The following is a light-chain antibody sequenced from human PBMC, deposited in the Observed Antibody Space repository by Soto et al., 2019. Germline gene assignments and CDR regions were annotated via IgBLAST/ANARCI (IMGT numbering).Light chain of an antibody. Sequence: EIVMTQSPATFSVSPVEIATLSCMASQSVSSKLAWYQQKPGQAPRLLIYDASSRATGIPATFSGSGSGTEFTLTINSLQSEDFAVYYCQQYNNWPWTFGQGTKVDIK. V-gene: IGKV3-15*01. CDR2: DAS. CDR1: QSVSSK. J-gene: IGKJ1*01. CDR3: QQYNNWPWT.